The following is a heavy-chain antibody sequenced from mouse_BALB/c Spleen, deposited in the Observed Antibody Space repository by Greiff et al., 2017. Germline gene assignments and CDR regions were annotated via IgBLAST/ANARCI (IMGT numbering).Heavy chain of an antibody. CDR2: ISYSGST. Sequence: EVKLQESGPSLVKPSQTLSLTCSVTGDSITSGYWNWIRKFPGNKLEYMGYISYSGSTYYNPSLKSRISITRDTSKNQYYLQLNSVTTEDTATYYCARYSTMIPYYFDYWGQGTTLTVSS. J-gene: IGHJ2*01. CDR3: ARYSTMIPYYFDY. V-gene: IGHV3-8*02. CDR1: GDSITSGY. D-gene: IGHD2-4*01.